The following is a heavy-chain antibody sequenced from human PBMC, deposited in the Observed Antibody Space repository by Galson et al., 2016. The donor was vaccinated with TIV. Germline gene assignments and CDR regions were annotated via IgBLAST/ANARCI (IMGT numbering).Heavy chain of an antibody. J-gene: IGHJ6*02. D-gene: IGHD3-3*01. CDR2: ITNSGSAI. CDR3: ARVPTIFGVVIKRDGMDV. V-gene: IGHV3-11*01. Sequence: FLRLSCAASGFTFSDYCMSWIRQAPGKGLEWVSYITNSGSAINYAASVEGRFTISRDNAKNSLYLQMNSLRAEDTAVHYCARVPTIFGVVIKRDGMDVWGQGTTVTVSS. CDR1: GFTFSDYC.